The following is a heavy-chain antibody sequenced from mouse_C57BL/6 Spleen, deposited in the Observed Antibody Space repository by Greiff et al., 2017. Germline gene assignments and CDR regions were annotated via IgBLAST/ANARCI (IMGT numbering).Heavy chain of an antibody. V-gene: IGHV1-14*01. Sequence: EVQLQESGPELVKPGASVKMSCKASGYTFTSYVMHWVKQKPGQGLEWIGYIYPYNDGTKYNEKFKGKATLTSDKSSSTAYMELSSLTSEDSAVYYCAIIYYYGSSYRYYYAMDYWGQGTSVTVSS. J-gene: IGHJ4*01. CDR3: AIIYYYGSSYRYYYAMDY. CDR2: IYPYNDGT. CDR1: GYTFTSYV. D-gene: IGHD1-1*01.